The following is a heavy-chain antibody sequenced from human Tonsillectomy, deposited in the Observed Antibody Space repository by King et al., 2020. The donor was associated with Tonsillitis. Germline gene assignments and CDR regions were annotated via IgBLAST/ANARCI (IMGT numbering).Heavy chain of an antibody. CDR1: GFIFSNYW. V-gene: IGHV3-74*01. D-gene: IGHD7-27*01. Sequence: VQLVESGGGLVQPGGSLTLSCAASGFIFSNYWMHWVRQAPEKGLVWVAHINNDGTGTTYADSVNGRFTISRDNAKSTLHLQMNSLRDEDMGVYYCVRDNWGMHDWGPGTLITVSS. CDR3: VRDNWGMHD. J-gene: IGHJ4*02. CDR2: INNDGTGT.